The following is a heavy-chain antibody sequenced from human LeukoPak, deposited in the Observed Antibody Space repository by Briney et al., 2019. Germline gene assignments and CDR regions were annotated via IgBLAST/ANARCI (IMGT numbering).Heavy chain of an antibody. Sequence: GSLRLSCAASGFTFSDYYMSWIRQPPGKGLEWIGEINHSGSTNYNPSLKSRVTISVDTSKNQFSLKLSSVTAADTAVYYCARGPLPYSSSHWGPGTLVTVSS. CDR3: ARGPLPYSSSH. CDR1: GFTFSDYY. D-gene: IGHD6-6*01. CDR2: INHSGST. V-gene: IGHV4-34*01. J-gene: IGHJ4*02.